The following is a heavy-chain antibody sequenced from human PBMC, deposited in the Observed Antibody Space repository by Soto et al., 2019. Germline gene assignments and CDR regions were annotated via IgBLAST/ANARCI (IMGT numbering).Heavy chain of an antibody. D-gene: IGHD4-17*01. V-gene: IGHV2-5*01. CDR1: GLSLSTTGVG. CDR3: AHRRRPEIGTRLHGDYDLRWFDP. J-gene: IGHJ5*02. CDR2: ILWNDDS. Sequence: QITLKESGPTLVKPTQTLTLTCTFSGLSLSTTGVGVGWIRQPPGKALEWLALILWNDDSRYSPSLKSRLTITEDTSKNQLVLTLTNMDPVDTATYYCAHRRRPEIGTRLHGDYDLRWFDPWGQGTLVTVSS.